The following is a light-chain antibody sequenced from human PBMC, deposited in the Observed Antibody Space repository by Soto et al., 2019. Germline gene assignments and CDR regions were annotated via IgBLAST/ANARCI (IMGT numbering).Light chain of an antibody. CDR3: ISYTSSSTPYV. Sequence: QSALAQPASVSGSPGQSITISCTGTSSDIGGYNSVSWYQQHPGKAPKLMIYDVNYRPSGVSNRFSGSKSANTASLAISGLQAEDEADYYCISYTSSSTPYVFGTGTKVTVL. CDR2: DVN. CDR1: SSDIGGYNS. J-gene: IGLJ1*01. V-gene: IGLV2-14*01.